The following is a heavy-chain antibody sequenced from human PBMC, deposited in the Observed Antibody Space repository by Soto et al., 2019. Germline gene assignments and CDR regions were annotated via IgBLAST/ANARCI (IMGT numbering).Heavy chain of an antibody. CDR1: GGSISSGGYY. J-gene: IGHJ1*01. CDR3: AREDHDSSGYYFQH. CDR2: IYYSGST. D-gene: IGHD3-22*01. Sequence: SETLSLTCTVSGGSISSGGYYWSWIRQHPGKGLEWIGYIYYSGSTYYNPSLKSRVTISVDTSKNQFSLKLSSVTAADTAVYYCAREDHDSSGYYFQHWGQGTLVTVSS. V-gene: IGHV4-31*03.